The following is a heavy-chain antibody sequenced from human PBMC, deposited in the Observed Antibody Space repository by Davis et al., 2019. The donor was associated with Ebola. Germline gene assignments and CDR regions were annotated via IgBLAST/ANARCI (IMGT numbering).Heavy chain of an antibody. CDR3: ARGRPHEYYDSSGYFSQGYYFDY. J-gene: IGHJ4*02. V-gene: IGHV4-59*01. Sequence: PSETLSLTCTVPGGSISSYYWSWIRQPPGKGLEWIGYFYYSGITNYNPSLKSRVTISVDTSKNQFSLNLSSVTAADTAVYYCARGRPHEYYDSSGYFSQGYYFDYWGQGTLVTVSS. CDR1: GGSISSYY. D-gene: IGHD3-22*01. CDR2: FYYSGIT.